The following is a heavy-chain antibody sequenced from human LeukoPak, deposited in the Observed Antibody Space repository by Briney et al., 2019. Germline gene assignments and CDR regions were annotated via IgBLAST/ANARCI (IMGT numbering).Heavy chain of an antibody. Sequence: SVKVSCKASGGTFSSYAISWVRQAPGQGLEWMGGIIPIFGTANYAQKLQGRVTITADESTSTAYMELSSLRSEDTAVYYCAKDNRWGSHYYYYGMDVWGQGTTVTVSS. J-gene: IGHJ6*02. D-gene: IGHD1-14*01. CDR2: IIPIFGTA. V-gene: IGHV1-69*13. CDR1: GGTFSSYA. CDR3: AKDNRWGSHYYYYGMDV.